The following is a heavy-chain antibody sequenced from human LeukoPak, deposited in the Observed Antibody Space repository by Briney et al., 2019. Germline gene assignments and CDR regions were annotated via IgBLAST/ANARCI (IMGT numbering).Heavy chain of an antibody. J-gene: IGHJ4*02. CDR3: AKQRAAVATYYFDY. CDR2: ISGSGGST. CDR1: GFTFSSYA. Sequence: GGSLRLTCAASGFTFSSYAMSRVRQAPGKGLEWVSAISGSGGSTYYADSVKGRFTISRDNSKNTLYLQMNSLRAEDTAVYYCAKQRAAVATYYFDYWGQGTLVTVSS. V-gene: IGHV3-23*01. D-gene: IGHD6-19*01.